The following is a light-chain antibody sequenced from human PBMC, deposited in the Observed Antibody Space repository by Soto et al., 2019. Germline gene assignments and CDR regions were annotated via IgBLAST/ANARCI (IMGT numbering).Light chain of an antibody. CDR3: ATWYDSLNGPV. CDR2: RND. Sequence: QSVLTQPPSASGTPWQKITISCSGSSSNIGGNSVHWYQQLPGTAPKLLIYRNDLRPSGVPDPFSGSNSGTLASLTISGLEPEDETDSYCATWYDSLNGPVFGGGTKLTVL. V-gene: IGLV1-44*01. CDR1: SSNIGGNS. J-gene: IGLJ2*01.